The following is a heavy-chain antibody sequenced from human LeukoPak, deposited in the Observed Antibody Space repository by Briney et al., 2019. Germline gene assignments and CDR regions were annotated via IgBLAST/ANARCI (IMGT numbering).Heavy chain of an antibody. CDR1: GFTFDDYG. Sequence: PGGSLRLSCAASGFTFDDYGMSWVRQAPGKGLEWVSGINWNGGSTGYADSVKSRFTISRDNAKNSLYLQMNSLRAEDTALYYCARDMKYSYGNDAFDIWGQGTMVTVSS. J-gene: IGHJ3*02. CDR2: INWNGGST. V-gene: IGHV3-20*04. D-gene: IGHD5-18*01. CDR3: ARDMKYSYGNDAFDI.